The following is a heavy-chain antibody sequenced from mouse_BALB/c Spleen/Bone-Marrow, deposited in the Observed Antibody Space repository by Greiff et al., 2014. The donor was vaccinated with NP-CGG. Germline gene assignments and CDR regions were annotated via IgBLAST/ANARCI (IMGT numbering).Heavy chain of an antibody. Sequence: VQLQQSGTVPARPGAAVKMSCKASGYTFSNYWMHWIKQRPGQGLEWIGTIYPGNSDTTYNQKFKGKAKLTAVTSTSTAYMELSSLTNEDSAVYYCTTLPRNNFDYWGQGTTLTVSS. J-gene: IGHJ2*01. CDR3: TTLPRNNFDY. CDR1: GYTFSNYW. CDR2: IYPGNSDT. V-gene: IGHV1-5*01.